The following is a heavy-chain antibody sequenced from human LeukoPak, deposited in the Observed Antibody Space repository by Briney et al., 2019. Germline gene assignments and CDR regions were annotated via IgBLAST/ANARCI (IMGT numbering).Heavy chain of an antibody. CDR2: IYSAGGT. CDR3: LTFSSRTGPAG. Sequence: GGSLRLSCAASGVIVSSNYMTWVRQAPGEGLEWVSGIYSAGGTSYADSVKGRFAISRDNSKNTLYLQMNSLRAGDTAVYYCLTFSSRTGPAGWGQGTLVTVSS. V-gene: IGHV3-53*01. D-gene: IGHD3-10*01. J-gene: IGHJ4*02. CDR1: GVIVSSNY.